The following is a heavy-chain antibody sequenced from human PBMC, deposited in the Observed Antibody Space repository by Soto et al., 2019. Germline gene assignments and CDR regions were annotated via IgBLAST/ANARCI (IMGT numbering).Heavy chain of an antibody. J-gene: IGHJ4*02. V-gene: IGHV3-11*01. CDR3: ASDPYYYASAY. Sequence: QVQLVESGGGLVKPGGSLRLSCAASGFTFSDYYMTWLRQAPGKGLEWVSKISGSGTITYYADSVKGRFTVSRDNAKNLVYLQMDSLRAEDTAVYYCASDPYYYASAYWGQGTLLIVSS. CDR1: GFTFSDYY. CDR2: ISGSGTIT. D-gene: IGHD3-10*01.